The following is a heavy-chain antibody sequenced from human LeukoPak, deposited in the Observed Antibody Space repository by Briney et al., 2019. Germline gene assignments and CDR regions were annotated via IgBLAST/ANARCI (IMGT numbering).Heavy chain of an antibody. J-gene: IGHJ5*02. CDR3: ARYSSSWYGNWFDP. Sequence: SETLSLTCTVSGYSISSGYYWGWIRQPPGKGLEWIGSIYHSGSTYYNPSLKSRVTISVDTSKNQFSLKLSSVTAADTAVYYCARYSSSWYGNWFDPWGQGTLVTVSP. V-gene: IGHV4-38-2*02. D-gene: IGHD6-13*01. CDR2: IYHSGST. CDR1: GYSISSGYY.